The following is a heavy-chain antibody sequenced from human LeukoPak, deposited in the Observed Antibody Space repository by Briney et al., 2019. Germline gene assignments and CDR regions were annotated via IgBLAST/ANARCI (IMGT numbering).Heavy chain of an antibody. Sequence: GGSLRLSCATSGFTFSNYAMSWVRQAPGKGLEWVSIISDSAVGTYYTDSVKGRFTISRDNSKNTLYLQMNSLRAEDTAIYYCAREGYYGSGSPPSLYFDYWGQGTLVTVSS. CDR1: GFTFSNYA. D-gene: IGHD3-10*01. V-gene: IGHV3-23*01. CDR3: AREGYYGSGSPPSLYFDY. CDR2: ISDSAVGT. J-gene: IGHJ4*02.